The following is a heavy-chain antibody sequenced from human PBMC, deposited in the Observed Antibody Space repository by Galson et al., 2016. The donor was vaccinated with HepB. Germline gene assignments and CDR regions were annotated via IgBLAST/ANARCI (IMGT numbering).Heavy chain of an antibody. J-gene: IGHJ4*02. CDR3: AKSDCSSTSCFPDY. Sequence: SLRLSCAASGFTFGHYAMHWVRQAPGKGLEWVSGISWNSDSIGYADSVKGRFTISRDNAKNSLYRQRNSLRAEDTALYYRAKSDCSSTSCFPDYSGQGTLVTVSS. CDR2: ISWNSDSI. D-gene: IGHD2-2*01. V-gene: IGHV3-9*01. CDR1: GFTFGHYA.